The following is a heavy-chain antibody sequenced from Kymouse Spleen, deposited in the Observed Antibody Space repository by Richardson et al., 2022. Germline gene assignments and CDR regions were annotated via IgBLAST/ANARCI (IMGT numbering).Heavy chain of an antibody. CDR3: ARDSSSWYSYYYYGMDV. CDR2: IYYSGST. Sequence: QVQLQESGPGLVKPSETLSLTCTVSGGSVSSGSYYWSWIRQPPGKGLEWIGYIYYSGSTNYNPSLKSRVTISVDTSKNQFSLKLSSVTAADTAVYYCARDSSSWYSYYYYGMDVWGQGTTVTVSS. D-gene: IGHD6-13*01. CDR1: GGSVSSGSYY. V-gene: IGHV4-61*01. J-gene: IGHJ6*02.